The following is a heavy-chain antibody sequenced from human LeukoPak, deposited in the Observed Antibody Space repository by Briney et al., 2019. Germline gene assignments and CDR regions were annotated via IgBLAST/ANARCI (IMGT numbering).Heavy chain of an antibody. J-gene: IGHJ6*03. CDR3: ARGGRGGSYPGDYYYYYYMDV. D-gene: IGHD1-26*01. V-gene: IGHV1-69*06. CDR2: IIPISGTA. Sequence: EASVKVSCKASGGTFSNYAISWVRQAPGQGLEWMGGIIPISGTANYAQKFRGRVTITADKSTRTAYMELSSLRSEDTAVYYCARGGRGGSYPGDYYYYYYMDVWGKGTTVTVSS. CDR1: GGTFSNYA.